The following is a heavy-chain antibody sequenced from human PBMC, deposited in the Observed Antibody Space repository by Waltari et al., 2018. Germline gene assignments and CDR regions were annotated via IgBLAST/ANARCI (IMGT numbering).Heavy chain of an antibody. D-gene: IGHD4-17*01. CDR2: IYHSGRT. Sequence: QLQLQASGPRLVTPSETLSLTCTVSGGSIDSGSSYWGWIRQAPGQGLEWIGNIYHSGRTYYNPSLESRVNMSVETSNNQFSLLLKSVTAADTALYYCARRADYGLDFDSWGQGTLVAVSS. V-gene: IGHV4-39*01. CDR1: GGSIDSGSSY. J-gene: IGHJ4*02. CDR3: ARRADYGLDFDS.